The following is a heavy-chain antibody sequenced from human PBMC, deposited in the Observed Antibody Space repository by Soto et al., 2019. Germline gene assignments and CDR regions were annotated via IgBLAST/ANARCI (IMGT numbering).Heavy chain of an antibody. CDR1: GYTFTSYG. V-gene: IGHV1-3*01. D-gene: IGHD3-22*01. CDR3: ARDPNDSSAYYHHYYYGMDV. CDR2: LNAGNGNT. Sequence: QIQLMQSGAEVKKPGASVKVSCKASGYTFTSYGIHWVRQAPGQRLEWTGWLNAGNGNTKYSEKFQGRVTITRDTSASTAYLELSSLRSEDTAVYYCARDPNDSSAYYHHYYYGMDVWGQGTTVTVSS. J-gene: IGHJ6*02.